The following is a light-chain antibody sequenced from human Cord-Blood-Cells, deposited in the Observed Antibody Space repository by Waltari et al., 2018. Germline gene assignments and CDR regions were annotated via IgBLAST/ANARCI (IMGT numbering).Light chain of an antibody. CDR1: QSVSSY. Sequence: EIVLTQSQATLSLSPGERATLSCRASQSVSSYLAWYQPKPGQAPRLLIYDASNRATGIPARFSGSGSGTDFTLTISSLEPEDFAVYYCQQRSNWPPITFGQGTRLEIK. V-gene: IGKV3-11*01. J-gene: IGKJ5*01. CDR3: QQRSNWPPIT. CDR2: DAS.